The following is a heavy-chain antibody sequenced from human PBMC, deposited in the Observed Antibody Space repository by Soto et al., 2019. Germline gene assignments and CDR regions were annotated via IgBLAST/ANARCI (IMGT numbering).Heavy chain of an antibody. Sequence: QVQLQESGPGLVKPSQTLSLTCTVSGGSISSGDYYWSWIRQPPGKGLEWIGYIYYSGSTYYNPSLKSRVTISVDTSKNQFSLKLSSVTAADTAVYYCARDLGYCTNGVCFGFDYWGQGTLVTVSS. J-gene: IGHJ4*02. D-gene: IGHD2-8*01. V-gene: IGHV4-30-4*01. CDR1: GGSISSGDYY. CDR3: ARDLGYCTNGVCFGFDY. CDR2: IYYSGST.